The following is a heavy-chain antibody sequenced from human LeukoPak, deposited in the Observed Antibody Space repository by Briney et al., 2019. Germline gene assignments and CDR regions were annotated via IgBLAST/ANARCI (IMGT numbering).Heavy chain of an antibody. D-gene: IGHD1-26*01. CDR1: GGSISSYY. V-gene: IGHV4-59*13. J-gene: IGHJ4*02. CDR3: ARGIDSGSYPFDY. Sequence: SDTLSLTCTVSGGSISSYYWGCLRQPPGKGREWCGYIYYSGRTNYNPSLQSRVSISVDTSKNQFSLKLSSVTAADTAVYYCARGIDSGSYPFDYWGQGTLVTVSS. CDR2: IYYSGRT.